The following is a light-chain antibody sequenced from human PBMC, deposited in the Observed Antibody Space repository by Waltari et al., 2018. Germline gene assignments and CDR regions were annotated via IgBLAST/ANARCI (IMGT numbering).Light chain of an antibody. J-gene: IGLJ1*01. CDR2: DVS. V-gene: IGLV2-14*03. CDR1: SSDVGTYNY. CDR3: SSYTGSNTYV. Sequence: QSALTQPASVSGSPGQSITISCTGTSSDVGTYNYVSWYQQHPGKAPKLMIVDVSNRPSGGINRFSASKSGNTASLTISGLQAEDEADYDCSSYTGSNTYVFGSGTKVTVL.